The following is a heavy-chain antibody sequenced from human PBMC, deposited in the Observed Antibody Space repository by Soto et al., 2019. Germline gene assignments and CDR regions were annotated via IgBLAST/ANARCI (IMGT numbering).Heavy chain of an antibody. J-gene: IGHJ4*02. Sequence: GGSLRLSCAASGFTFSSYAMHWVRQAPGKGLEWVAVISYDGSNKYYVDSVKGRFTISRDTSKNTLYLQMNSLRTEDTAVYYCARDSVEMATVGDSWGQGXLVTVYS. CDR2: ISYDGSNK. CDR3: ARDSVEMATVGDS. CDR1: GFTFSSYA. D-gene: IGHD4-4*01. V-gene: IGHV3-30-3*01.